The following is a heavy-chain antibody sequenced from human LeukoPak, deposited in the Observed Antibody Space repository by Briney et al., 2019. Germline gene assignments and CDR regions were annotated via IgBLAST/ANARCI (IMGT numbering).Heavy chain of an antibody. D-gene: IGHD2-8*01. CDR1: GYTFTSYG. CDR2: ISAYNGNT. Sequence: ASVKVSCKASGYTFTSYGISWVRQAPGQGLEWMGWISAYNGNTNYAQRLQGRVTMTTDTSTSTAYMELRSLRSEDTAVYYCARDQSPGVHPPKPSALYYFDYWGQGTLVTVSS. V-gene: IGHV1-18*01. CDR3: ARDQSPGVHPPKPSALYYFDY. J-gene: IGHJ4*02.